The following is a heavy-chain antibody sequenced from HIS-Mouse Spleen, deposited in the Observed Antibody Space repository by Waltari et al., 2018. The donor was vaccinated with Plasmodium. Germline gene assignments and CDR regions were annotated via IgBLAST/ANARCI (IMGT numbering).Heavy chain of an antibody. V-gene: IGHV1-2*02. Sequence: QVQLVQSGAEVKKPGPSVKVSCKASGYTFTGYYMHWVRQAPGQGLEWMGWINPNSGGTNYAQKFQGRVTMTRDTSISTAYMELSRLRSDDTAVYYCARVGPFPGWELPRPGAFDIWGQGTMVTVSS. CDR3: ARVGPFPGWELPRPGAFDI. J-gene: IGHJ3*02. D-gene: IGHD1-26*01. CDR2: INPNSGGT. CDR1: GYTFTGYY.